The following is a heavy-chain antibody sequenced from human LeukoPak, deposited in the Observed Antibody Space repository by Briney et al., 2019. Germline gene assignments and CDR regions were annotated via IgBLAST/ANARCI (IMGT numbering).Heavy chain of an antibody. Sequence: SETLSLTCAVSGYSISSGYYWGWIRQPPGKGLEWIGSIYHSGSTYYNPSLKSRVTISVDTSKNQFSLKLSSVTAADTAVYYCARGGAMVRGVIISPPWFDPWGQGTLVTVSS. D-gene: IGHD3-10*01. CDR2: IYHSGST. CDR3: ARGGAMVRGVIISPPWFDP. J-gene: IGHJ5*02. CDR1: GYSISSGYY. V-gene: IGHV4-38-2*01.